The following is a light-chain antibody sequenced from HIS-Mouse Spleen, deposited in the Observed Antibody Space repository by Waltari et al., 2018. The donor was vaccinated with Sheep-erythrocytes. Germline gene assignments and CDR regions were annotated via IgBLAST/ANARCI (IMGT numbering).Light chain of an antibody. Sequence: QSALTQPRSVSGSPGQSVTISCTGTSSDGGGYNYVSWYHQHPGKAPKLMIYDVSKRPSGVPDRFSGSKSGNTASLTISGLQAEDEADYYCCSYAGSYTFWVFGGGTKLTVL. J-gene: IGLJ3*02. CDR1: SSDGGGYNY. V-gene: IGLV2-11*01. CDR2: DVS. CDR3: CSYAGSYTFWV.